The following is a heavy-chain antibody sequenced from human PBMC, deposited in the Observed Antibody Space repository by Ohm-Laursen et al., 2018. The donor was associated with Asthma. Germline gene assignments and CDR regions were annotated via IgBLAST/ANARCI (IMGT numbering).Heavy chain of an antibody. J-gene: IGHJ1*01. D-gene: IGHD2-8*02. CDR2: ISYDGSNK. CDR3: ARGWWH. V-gene: IGHV3-30*03. Sequence: SLRLSCAASGFTFSSYWMHWVRQAPGKGLEWVAVISYDGSNKYYADSVKGRFTISRDNSKNTLYLQMNSLRAEDTAVYYCARGWWHWGQGTLVTVSS. CDR1: GFTFSSYW.